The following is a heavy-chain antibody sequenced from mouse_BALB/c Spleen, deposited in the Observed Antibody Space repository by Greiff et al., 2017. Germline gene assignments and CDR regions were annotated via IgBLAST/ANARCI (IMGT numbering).Heavy chain of an antibody. CDR2: IWTGGGT. V-gene: IGHV2-9-2*01. Sequence: QVQLKESGPGLVAPSQSLSITCTVSGFSLTSYDISWIRQPPGKGLEWLGVIWTGGGTNYNSAFMSRLSISKDNSKSQVFLKMNSLQTDDTAIYYCVRDLGNPFAYWGQGTLVTVSA. CDR1: GFSLTSYD. J-gene: IGHJ3*01. CDR3: VRDLGNPFAY. D-gene: IGHD2-1*01.